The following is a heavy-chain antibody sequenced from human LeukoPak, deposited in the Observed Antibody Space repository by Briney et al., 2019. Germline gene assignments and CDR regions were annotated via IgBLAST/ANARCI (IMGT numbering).Heavy chain of an antibody. CDR1: GFTFSSFW. V-gene: IGHV3-7*01. J-gene: IGHJ4*02. Sequence: PGGSLRLSCAASGFTFSSFWMSWVRQAPGKGLEWVATINQDGSERYYVDSVKGRFTISGDNAKNSLYLQMNSLRAEDTAVYYCAITYYYDSSAHWGQGTLVTVSS. D-gene: IGHD3-22*01. CDR2: INQDGSER. CDR3: AITYYYDSSAH.